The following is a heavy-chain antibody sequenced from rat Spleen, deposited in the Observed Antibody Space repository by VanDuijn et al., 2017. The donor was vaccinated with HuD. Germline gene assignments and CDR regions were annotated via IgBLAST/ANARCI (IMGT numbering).Heavy chain of an antibody. V-gene: IGHV5S13*01. CDR1: GFTFNNYG. CDR3: ARQNSYFDY. J-gene: IGHJ2*01. CDR2: ISTGGGNT. Sequence: EVQVVESGGGLVQPGRSLKLSCAVSGFTFNNYGMAWVRQAPTKGLEWVASISTGGGNTYYRDSVKGRFTLSRDNAKNSLYLQMDSLRSEDTATYYCARQNSYFDYWGQGVMVTVSS.